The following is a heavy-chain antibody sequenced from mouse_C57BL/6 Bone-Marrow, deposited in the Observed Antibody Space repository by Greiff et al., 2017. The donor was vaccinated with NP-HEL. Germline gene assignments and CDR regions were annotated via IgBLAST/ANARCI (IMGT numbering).Heavy chain of an antibody. D-gene: IGHD1-1*01. V-gene: IGHV1-9*01. CDR1: GYKFTGYW. Sequence: VQLQQSGAELMKPGASVKLSCKATGYKFTGYWIEWVKQRPGHGLEWIGEILPGRGSTNYNEKVKGKAKFTADTSSNTAYMQLSSLTTEDSAIYYCAKVVATKRAWFAYWGQGTLVTVSA. CDR3: AKVVATKRAWFAY. J-gene: IGHJ3*01. CDR2: ILPGRGST.